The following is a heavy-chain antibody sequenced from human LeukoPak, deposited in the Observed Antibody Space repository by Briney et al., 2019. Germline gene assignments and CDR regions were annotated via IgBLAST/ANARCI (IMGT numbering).Heavy chain of an antibody. V-gene: IGHV4-4*07. CDR3: ARGYSYGSYYYYGMDV. CDR2: IYTSGST. D-gene: IGHD5-18*01. Sequence: SETLSLTCTVSGGFISSYYWSWIRQPAGKGLEWIGRIYTSGSTNYNPSLKSRVTMSVDTSKNQFSLKLSSVTAADTAVYYCARGYSYGSYYYYGMDVWGQGTTVTVSS. J-gene: IGHJ6*02. CDR1: GGFISSYY.